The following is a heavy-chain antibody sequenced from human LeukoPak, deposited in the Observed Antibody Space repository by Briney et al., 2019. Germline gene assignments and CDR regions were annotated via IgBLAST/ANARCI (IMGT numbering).Heavy chain of an antibody. CDR1: GYTFTSYG. D-gene: IGHD3-10*01. J-gene: IGHJ6*03. V-gene: IGHV1-18*01. CDR3: ARCRGDYYGSGNLYYYYYMDV. CDR2: ISAYNGNT. Sequence: ASVKVSCKASGYTFTSYGISWVRQAPGQGLEWMGWISAYNGNTNYAQKLQGRVTMTTDTSTSTAYMELRSLRSDDTAVYYCARCRGDYYGSGNLYYYYYMDVWGKGTTVTISS.